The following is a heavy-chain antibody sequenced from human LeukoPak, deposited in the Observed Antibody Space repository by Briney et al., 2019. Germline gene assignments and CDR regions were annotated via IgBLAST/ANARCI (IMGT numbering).Heavy chain of an antibody. Sequence: SETLSLTCTVSGGSISSSSYYWGWIRQPPGKGLEWIGSIYYSGSTYYNPSLKSRVTISVDTSKNQFSLKLSSVTAADTAVYYCARDFPNSGMWLMATAWGYWGQGTLVTVSS. CDR3: ARDFPNSGMWLMATAWGY. J-gene: IGHJ4*02. D-gene: IGHD1-26*01. CDR1: GGSISSSSYY. CDR2: IYYSGST. V-gene: IGHV4-39*07.